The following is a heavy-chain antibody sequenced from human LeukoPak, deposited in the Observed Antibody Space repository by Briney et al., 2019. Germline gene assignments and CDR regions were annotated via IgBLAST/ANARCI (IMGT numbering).Heavy chain of an antibody. D-gene: IGHD6-19*01. J-gene: IGHJ5*02. Sequence: GGSLRLSCAASGIVFSTTAMNWARQSPGRGLEWVSAISGGGERTFYADSVKGRFTISRDNSKNMLYLQMNSLRVDDKAIYFCGKDGGQYSSGPEFDPRGQGALVTVSS. V-gene: IGHV3-23*01. CDR1: GIVFSTTA. CDR2: ISGGGERT. CDR3: GKDGGQYSSGPEFDP.